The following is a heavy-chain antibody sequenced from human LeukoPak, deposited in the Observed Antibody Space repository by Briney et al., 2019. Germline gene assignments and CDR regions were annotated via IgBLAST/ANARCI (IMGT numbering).Heavy chain of an antibody. J-gene: IGHJ4*02. V-gene: IGHV3-15*07. Sequence: PGGSLRLSCAASGFTFSDAWMHWVRQAPGKGLEWVGRIKSKTYGGTTDYAAPVKGRFTISRDDSKNTLYLQMDSLKTEDTGVYYCATDNCNWASCPLNYWGQGTRVTVSS. CDR3: ATDNCNWASCPLNY. D-gene: IGHD2-2*01. CDR2: IKSKTYGGTT. CDR1: GFTFSDAW.